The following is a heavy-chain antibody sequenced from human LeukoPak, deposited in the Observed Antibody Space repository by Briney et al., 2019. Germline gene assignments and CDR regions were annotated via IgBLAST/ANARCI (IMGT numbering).Heavy chain of an antibody. D-gene: IGHD3-10*01. Sequence: SETLSLTCSVSGASIDSHYWSWIRQSPGKGLEWIEYVFNGGSTNYNPSLNGRVTMSLDTSRAQFSLRLSSVTAADTAIYYCASRPADTTWYGVFDYWSQGTLVTVSS. CDR1: GASIDSHY. J-gene: IGHJ4*02. V-gene: IGHV4-59*11. CDR2: VFNGGST. CDR3: ASRPADTTWYGVFDY.